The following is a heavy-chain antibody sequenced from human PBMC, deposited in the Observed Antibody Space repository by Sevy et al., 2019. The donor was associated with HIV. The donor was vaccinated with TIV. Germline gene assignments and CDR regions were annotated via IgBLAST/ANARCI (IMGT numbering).Heavy chain of an antibody. D-gene: IGHD2-15*01. CDR2: IYSGGST. CDR3: ARDGGYCSGGSCQDIDY. Sequence: GGSLRLSCAASGFTVSSNYMSWVRQAPGKGLEWVSAIYSGGSTYYADSVKGRFTISRDNSKNTLYLQMNSLRAEDTAVYYCARDGGYCSGGSCQDIDYWGQGTLVTVSS. CDR1: GFTVSSNY. J-gene: IGHJ4*02. V-gene: IGHV3-53*01.